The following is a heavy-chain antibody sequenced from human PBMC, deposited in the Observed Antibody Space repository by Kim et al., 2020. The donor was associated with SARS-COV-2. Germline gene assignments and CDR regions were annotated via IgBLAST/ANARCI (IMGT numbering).Heavy chain of an antibody. CDR3: ASGSTTADYYYYGMDV. Sequence: GGSLRLSCAASGFTVSSNYMSWVRQAPGKGLEWVSVIYSGGSTYYADSVKGRFTISRDNSKNTLYLQMNSLRAEDTAVYYCASGSTTADYYYYGMDVWGQGTTVTVSS. D-gene: IGHD4-4*01. CDR2: IYSGGST. J-gene: IGHJ6*02. CDR1: GFTVSSNY. V-gene: IGHV3-53*01.